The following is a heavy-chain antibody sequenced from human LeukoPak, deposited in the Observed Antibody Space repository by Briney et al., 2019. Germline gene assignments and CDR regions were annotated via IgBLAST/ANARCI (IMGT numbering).Heavy chain of an antibody. J-gene: IGHJ6*03. Sequence: SETLSLTCVVYGGSFSSYYWSWIRQPPGKGLEWIGEIDHSGSTNSNPSLKSRVTISVDTSKNQLSLKVSSVTAADTAVYYCARLVVVPAAMGFGYYYYMDVWGKGTTVTVSS. CDR3: ARLVVVPAAMGFGYYYYMDV. V-gene: IGHV4-34*01. CDR2: IDHSGST. D-gene: IGHD2-2*01. CDR1: GGSFSSYY.